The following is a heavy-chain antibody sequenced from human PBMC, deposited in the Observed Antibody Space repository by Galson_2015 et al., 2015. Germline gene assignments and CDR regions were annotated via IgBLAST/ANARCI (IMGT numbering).Heavy chain of an antibody. CDR1: GFTFSNYA. CDR3: AREAHGEYCSSTSCLFDY. J-gene: IGHJ4*02. D-gene: IGHD2-2*01. Sequence: SLRLSCAASGFTFSNYAMHRVRQAPGKGLEWLSVLTSDSGAMSYADSVEGRFTISRDNAKNSLYLQMNSLRDEDTAVYYCAREAHGEYCSSTSCLFDYWGQGTLVTVSS. CDR2: LTSDSGAM. V-gene: IGHV3-48*02.